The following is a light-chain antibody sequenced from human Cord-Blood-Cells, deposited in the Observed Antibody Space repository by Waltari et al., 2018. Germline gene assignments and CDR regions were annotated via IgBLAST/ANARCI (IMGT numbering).Light chain of an antibody. V-gene: IGLV2-14*01. CDR3: SSYTSSSTVV. Sequence: QSALTQPASVSGSPGQSITISCTGTSSDVGGYNYVSLYQQHPGKAPKRMIYDVSNRPSGVSNRFPGSKSGNTASLTISGLQAEDEADYYCSSYTSSSTVVFGGGTKLTVL. CDR1: SSDVGGYNY. J-gene: IGLJ2*01. CDR2: DVS.